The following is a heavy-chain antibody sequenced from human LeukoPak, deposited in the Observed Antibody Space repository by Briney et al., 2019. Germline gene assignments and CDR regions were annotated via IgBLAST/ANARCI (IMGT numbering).Heavy chain of an antibody. J-gene: IGHJ6*03. D-gene: IGHD3-9*01. CDR2: ISSDGVEK. CDR3: AREGHYDILTGYSPVEYYFYYMDV. V-gene: IGHV3-30*04. Sequence: GGSLRLSCEASGFTFSHYGIHWVRQTPGKGLEWVAAISSDGVEKHYADSVKGRFTISRDNSKSTLYLQMNSLRAEDTALCYCAREGHYDILTGYSPVEYYFYYMDVWGKGTTVTVSS. CDR1: GFTFSHYG.